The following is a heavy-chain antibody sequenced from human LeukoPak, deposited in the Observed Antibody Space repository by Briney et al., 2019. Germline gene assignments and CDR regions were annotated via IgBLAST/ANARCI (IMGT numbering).Heavy chain of an antibody. V-gene: IGHV4-39*01. J-gene: IGHJ4*02. CDR3: ARLQFLWYFDY. CDR2: IYYSGST. D-gene: IGHD2-21*01. Sequence: PSETLSLTCTVSGGSISSSSYYWGWIRQPPGKGLEWIGSIYYSGSTYYNPSLKSRVTISVDTSKNQFSLKLSSVTAADTAVYYCARLQFLWYFDYWGQGTLVTVSS. CDR1: GGSISSSSYY.